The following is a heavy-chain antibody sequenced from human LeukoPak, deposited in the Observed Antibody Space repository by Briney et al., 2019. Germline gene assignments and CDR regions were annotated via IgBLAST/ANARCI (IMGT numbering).Heavy chain of an antibody. CDR1: GGTFTNYA. D-gene: IGHD3-9*01. Sequence: SVKVSCKASGGTFTNYAISWVRQAPGQGLEWMGGIIPICGTANYAQKFQGRVTITGDESTSTAYMELSSLRSGDTAVYYCGRGKVISIFCPDYSGQGTLVTVSS. CDR2: IIPICGTA. CDR3: GRGKVISIFCPDY. V-gene: IGHV1-69*01. J-gene: IGHJ4*02.